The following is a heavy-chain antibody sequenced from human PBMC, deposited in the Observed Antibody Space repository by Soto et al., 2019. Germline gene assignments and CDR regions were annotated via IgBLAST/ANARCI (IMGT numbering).Heavy chain of an antibody. CDR1: GYSISRGYY. Sequence: KSSETLYLKCAVSGYSISRGYYWGWIRQPPGKGLEWIGSIYHSGSTYYNPSLKSRVTISVDTSKNQFSLKLSSVTAADTAVYYCARYGSGYKAWGQGTLVTVSS. J-gene: IGHJ5*02. CDR2: IYHSGST. V-gene: IGHV4-38-2*01. D-gene: IGHD3-3*01. CDR3: ARYGSGYKA.